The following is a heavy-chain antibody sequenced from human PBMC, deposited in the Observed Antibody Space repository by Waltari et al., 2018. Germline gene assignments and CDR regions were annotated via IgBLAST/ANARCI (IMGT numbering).Heavy chain of an antibody. D-gene: IGHD1-1*01. J-gene: IGHJ5*02. Sequence: QLQLQESGPGLVKPSETLSLTCTVSGASITSSDYYWGWIRQPPGKGLEWIGNLYYSGGTCLNRPLKRRVTISLDTTRNQFSRRRSCVNAADTAVYHCARVTTGIGQRGEFDPGGQGKLVTGS. V-gene: IGHV4-39*07. CDR2: LYYSGGT. CDR3: ARVTTGIGQRGEFDP. CDR1: GASITSSDYY.